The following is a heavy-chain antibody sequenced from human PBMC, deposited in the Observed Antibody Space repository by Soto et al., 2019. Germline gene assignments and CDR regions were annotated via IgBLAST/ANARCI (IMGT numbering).Heavy chain of an antibody. V-gene: IGHV1-3*01. CDR3: ARGVLYDFWSGYYTQDYYYGMDV. CDR1: GYTFTSYA. CDR2: INAGNGNT. Sequence: ASVKVSCKASGYTFTSYAMHWVRQAPGQRLEWMGWINAGNGNTKYSQKFQGRVTITRDTSASTAYMELSSLRSEDTAVYYCARGVLYDFWSGYYTQDYYYGMDVWGQGTTVTV. J-gene: IGHJ6*02. D-gene: IGHD3-3*01.